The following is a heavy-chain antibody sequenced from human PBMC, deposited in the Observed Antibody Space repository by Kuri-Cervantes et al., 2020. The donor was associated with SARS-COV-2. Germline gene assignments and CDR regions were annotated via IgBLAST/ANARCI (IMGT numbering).Heavy chain of an antibody. CDR3: AKDRFLYSSSWYYFDY. V-gene: IGHV3-23*01. CDR1: GFTFSSYA. CDR2: ISSSSSYI. Sequence: GGSLRLSCAASGFTFSSYAMSWVRQAPGKGLEWVSSISSSSSYIYYADSVKGRFTISRDNSKNTLYLQMNSLRAEDTAVYYCAKDRFLYSSSWYYFDYWGQGTLVTVSS. D-gene: IGHD6-13*01. J-gene: IGHJ4*02.